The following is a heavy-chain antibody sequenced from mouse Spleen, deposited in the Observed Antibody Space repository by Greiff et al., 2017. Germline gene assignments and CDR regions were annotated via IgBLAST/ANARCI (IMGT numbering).Heavy chain of an antibody. Sequence: QVHVKQSGAELVRPGVSVKISCKGSGYTFTDYAMHWVKQSHAKSLEWIGVISTYYGDASYNQKFKGKATMTVDKSSSTAYMELARLTSEDSAIYYCARRGHYAMDYWGQGTSVTVSS. V-gene: IGHV1S137*01. J-gene: IGHJ4*01. CDR3: ARRGHYAMDY. CDR1: GYTFTDYA. CDR2: ISTYYGDA.